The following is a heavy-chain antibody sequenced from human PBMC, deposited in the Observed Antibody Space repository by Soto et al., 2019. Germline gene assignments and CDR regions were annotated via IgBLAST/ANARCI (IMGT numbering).Heavy chain of an antibody. D-gene: IGHD2-15*01. CDR3: ARFSGGSYNTYYFYYGMDV. CDR1: GYTFTSYG. Sequence: QVQLVQSGAEVKKPGASVKVSCKASGYTFTSYGISWVRQAPGQGLDWMGWISAYNGNTKYAQDLQGRVTMTTDTSTSTAYMELRSLRSDDTAAYYCARFSGGSYNTYYFYYGMDVWGQGTTVTVSS. J-gene: IGHJ6*02. CDR2: ISAYNGNT. V-gene: IGHV1-18*01.